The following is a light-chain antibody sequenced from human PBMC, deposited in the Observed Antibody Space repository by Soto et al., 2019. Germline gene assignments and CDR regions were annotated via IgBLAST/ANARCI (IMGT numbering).Light chain of an antibody. Sequence: EIMLTQSPATLSLSPGERATLSCRASQSVSSYLAWYQQKPGQAPRLLIYDASNRATGIPARFSGSGSGTEFTLTISSLRSEDCAAYYCQQYGNSRTFGQGTKVDI. V-gene: IGKV3-11*01. CDR1: QSVSSY. CDR3: QQYGNSRT. CDR2: DAS. J-gene: IGKJ1*01.